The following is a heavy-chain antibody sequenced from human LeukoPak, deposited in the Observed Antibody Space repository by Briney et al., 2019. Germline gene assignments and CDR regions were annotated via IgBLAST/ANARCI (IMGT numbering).Heavy chain of an antibody. Sequence: SQTLSLTCTVSGGSISSGSYYWSWIRQPAGKGLEWIGRIYTSGSTNYNPSLKSRVTISVDTSKNQFSLKLSSVTAADTAVYYCARARIRSLIAARPGAFDIWGQGTMVTVSS. J-gene: IGHJ3*02. CDR2: IYTSGST. CDR1: GGSISSGSYY. D-gene: IGHD6-6*01. V-gene: IGHV4-61*02. CDR3: ARARIRSLIAARPGAFDI.